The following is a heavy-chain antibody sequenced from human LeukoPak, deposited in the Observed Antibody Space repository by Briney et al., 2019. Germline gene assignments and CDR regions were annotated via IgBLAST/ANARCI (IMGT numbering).Heavy chain of an antibody. Sequence: SETLSLTCTVSGGSISSYYWSWIRQPPGKGLEWIGYIYYSGSTNYNPSLKSRVTISVDTSKNQSSLKLSSVTAADTAVYYCARDLSPNWYFDLWGRGTLVTVSS. CDR1: GGSISSYY. CDR3: ARDLSPNWYFDL. V-gene: IGHV4-59*01. CDR2: IYYSGST. J-gene: IGHJ2*01.